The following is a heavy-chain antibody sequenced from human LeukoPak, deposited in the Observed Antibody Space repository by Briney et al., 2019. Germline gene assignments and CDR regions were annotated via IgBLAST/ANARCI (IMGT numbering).Heavy chain of an antibody. CDR2: INHSGST. CDR1: GGSFSGYY. Sequence: PSETLSLTCAVYGGSFSGYYWSWIRQPPGKGLEWIGEINHSGSTKYNPSLKSRVTISVDTSKNQFSLKLRSVTAADTAVYYCVRDTGDDAFDIWGQGTMVTVSS. CDR3: VRDTGDDAFDI. J-gene: IGHJ3*02. V-gene: IGHV4-34*01. D-gene: IGHD7-27*01.